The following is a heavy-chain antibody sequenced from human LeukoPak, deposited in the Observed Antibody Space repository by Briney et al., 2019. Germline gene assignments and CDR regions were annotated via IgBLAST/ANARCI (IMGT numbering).Heavy chain of an antibody. D-gene: IGHD2-2*02. Sequence: SETLSLTRAVYGGSFSGYYWSWIRQPPGKGLEWIGEINHSGSTNYNPSLKSRVTISVDTSKNQFSLKLSSVTAADTAVYYCARAKGVPAAIDWFDPWGQGTLVTVSS. J-gene: IGHJ5*02. CDR1: GGSFSGYY. CDR3: ARAKGVPAAIDWFDP. CDR2: INHSGST. V-gene: IGHV4-34*01.